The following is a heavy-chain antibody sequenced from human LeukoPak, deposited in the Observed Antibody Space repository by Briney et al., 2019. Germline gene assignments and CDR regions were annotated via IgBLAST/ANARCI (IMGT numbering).Heavy chain of an antibody. D-gene: IGHD2-2*01. CDR3: ATGVVVVPAAMTGAFDY. CDR2: FDPEDGET. J-gene: IGHJ4*02. Sequence: GASVKVSCKVSGYTLAELSMHWVRQAPGKGLGWMGGFDPEDGETIYAQKFQGRVTMTEDTSTDTAYMELSSLRSEDTAVYYCATGVVVVPAAMTGAFDYWGQGTLVTVSS. CDR1: GYTLAELS. V-gene: IGHV1-24*01.